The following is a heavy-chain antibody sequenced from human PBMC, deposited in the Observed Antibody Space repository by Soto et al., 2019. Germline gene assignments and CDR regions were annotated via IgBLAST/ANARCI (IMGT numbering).Heavy chain of an antibody. J-gene: IGHJ4*02. V-gene: IGHV1-69*01. CDR2: IIPIFGTA. CDR3: ARDRSYGTGIFDY. Sequence: QVQLVQSGAEVKKPGSSVKVSCKASGGTFSSYAISWVRQAPGQGLEWMGGIIPIFGTANYAQKFQCRVTITADESTSTAYMELSSLRSEDAAVYYCARDRSYGTGIFDYWGQGTLVTVSS. CDR1: GGTFSSYA. D-gene: IGHD3-10*01.